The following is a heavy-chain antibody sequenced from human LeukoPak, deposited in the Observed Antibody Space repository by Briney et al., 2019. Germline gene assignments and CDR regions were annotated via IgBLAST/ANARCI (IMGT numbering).Heavy chain of an antibody. CDR1: GFTVSSNY. CDR2: IYSGGST. J-gene: IGHJ5*02. Sequence: GGSLRLSCAASGFTVSSNYMSWVRQAPGKGLEWVSVIYSGGSTYYADSVKGRFTISRDNSKNTLYLQMNSLRAEDTAVYYCAKKATGYSSSWVDDWGQGTLVTVSS. D-gene: IGHD6-13*01. V-gene: IGHV3-53*05. CDR3: AKKATGYSSSWVDD.